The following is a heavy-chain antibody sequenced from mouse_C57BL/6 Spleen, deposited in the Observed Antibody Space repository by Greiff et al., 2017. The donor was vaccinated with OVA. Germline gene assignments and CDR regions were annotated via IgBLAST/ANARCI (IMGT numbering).Heavy chain of an antibody. Sequence: QVQLQQSGAELVRPGASVTLSCKASGYTFTDYEMHWVKQTPVHGLEWIGAIDPETGGTAYNQKFKGKAILTADKSSSTAYMELRSLTSEDSAVYYCTRGATGNYFDYWGQGTTLTVSS. CDR2: IDPETGGT. CDR3: TRGATGNYFDY. D-gene: IGHD4-1*02. J-gene: IGHJ2*01. CDR1: GYTFTDYE. V-gene: IGHV1-15*01.